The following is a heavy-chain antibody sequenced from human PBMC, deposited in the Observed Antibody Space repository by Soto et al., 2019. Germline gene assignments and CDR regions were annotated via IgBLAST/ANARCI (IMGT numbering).Heavy chain of an antibody. CDR2: ISSSGSTI. CDR3: ARIYFSCYDNYDYMDV. V-gene: IGHV3-11*01. CDR1: GFTFSDSY. Sequence: QVQLVESGGGLVKPGGSLRLSCAASGFTFSDSYMSWIRQAPGKGLEWGSDISSSGSTIYYSDSVKGRFTISRDNAKNSLYLQMNSLRAEDTAVYYCARIYFSCYDNYDYMDVWGKGTTVTVSS. D-gene: IGHD5-12*01. J-gene: IGHJ6*03.